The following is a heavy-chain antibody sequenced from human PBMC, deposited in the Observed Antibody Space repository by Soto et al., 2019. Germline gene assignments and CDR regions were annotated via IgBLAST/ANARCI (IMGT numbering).Heavy chain of an antibody. CDR3: ARSIVVVTALDY. CDR1: GYTFTSYA. D-gene: IGHD2-21*02. Sequence: QVQLVQSGAEEKKPGASVKVSCKASGYTFTSYAMHWVRQAPGQRLEWMGWINAGNGNTTYSQKFQGRVTITRDTSASTAYMELSSLRSEDTAVYYCARSIVVVTALDYWGQGTLVTGSS. CDR2: INAGNGNT. J-gene: IGHJ4*02. V-gene: IGHV1-3*05.